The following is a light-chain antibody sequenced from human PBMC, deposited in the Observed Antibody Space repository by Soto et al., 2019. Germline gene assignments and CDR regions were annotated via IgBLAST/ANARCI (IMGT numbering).Light chain of an antibody. CDR1: QSISSY. J-gene: IGKJ1*01. V-gene: IGKV1-39*01. Sequence: DLQMTQSPSSLSATVGDRVTIXXRASQSISSYLNWYQQQPGKAPKVXIYAASSLQSGVPSRFSGSGAGTDFTLTISSLQPEDFATYYCQQSYSTPRTFGQGTKVDIK. CDR3: QQSYSTPRT. CDR2: AAS.